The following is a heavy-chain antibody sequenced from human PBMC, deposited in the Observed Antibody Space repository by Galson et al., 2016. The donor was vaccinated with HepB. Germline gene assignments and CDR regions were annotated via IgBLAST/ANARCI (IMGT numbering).Heavy chain of an antibody. V-gene: IGHV3-30-3*01. Sequence: SLRLSCAASGFTFSSYAMYWVRQAPGKGLEWVAVISYDGNNKYFAGSVKGRFTISRENSYNTLYLQMRSLRPDDTAVSYCAKAVGGSSVSLPDYWGQGALVTVSS. D-gene: IGHD1-26*01. CDR3: AKAVGGSSVSLPDY. J-gene: IGHJ4*02. CDR1: GFTFSSYA. CDR2: ISYDGNNK.